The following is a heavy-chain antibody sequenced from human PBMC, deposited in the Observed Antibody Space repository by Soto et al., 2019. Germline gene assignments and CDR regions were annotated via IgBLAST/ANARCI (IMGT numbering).Heavy chain of an antibody. D-gene: IGHD3-10*01. Sequence: SLRLSCAASXFTVTSYYMSWVRQAPGKGLEWVSLIYTGGNTNYADSVKGRFTISRDNSKNTLYLQMNSLRAEDTAVYYCARDYYYGSGNYYRADYYHYGMDVWGQGTTVTVSS. CDR1: XFTVTSYY. CDR2: IYTGGNT. CDR3: ARDYYYGSGNYYRADYYHYGMDV. V-gene: IGHV3-53*01. J-gene: IGHJ6*02.